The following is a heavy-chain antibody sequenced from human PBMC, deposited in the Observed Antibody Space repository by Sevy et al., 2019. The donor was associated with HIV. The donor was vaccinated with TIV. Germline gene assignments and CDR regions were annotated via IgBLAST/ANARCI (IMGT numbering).Heavy chain of an antibody. D-gene: IGHD3-22*01. CDR2: IYYSGST. CDR3: ARAWGPTYYYDSSGYYYFDY. Sequence: SETLSLTCTVSGGSISSGGYYWSWIRQHPGKGLEWIGYIYYSGSTYYNPSLKSRVTISVDTSKNQFSLKLSSVTAADTAVYYGARAWGPTYYYDSSGYYYFDYWGQGTLVTVSS. J-gene: IGHJ4*02. V-gene: IGHV4-31*03. CDR1: GGSISSGGYY.